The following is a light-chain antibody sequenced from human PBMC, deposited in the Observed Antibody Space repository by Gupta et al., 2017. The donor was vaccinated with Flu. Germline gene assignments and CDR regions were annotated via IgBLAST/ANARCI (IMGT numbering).Light chain of an antibody. CDR2: AAS. CDR1: QGISSY. J-gene: IGKJ4*01. V-gene: IGKV1-8*01. Sequence: IRMTQSPSSFSASTGDRVTITCRASQGISSYLAWYQQKPGKAPKLLIYAASTLQSGVPSRFSGSGSGTXFTLTIXCLQSEDFATYYCQQYYSYPLTFGXGTKVEIK. CDR3: QQYYSYPLT.